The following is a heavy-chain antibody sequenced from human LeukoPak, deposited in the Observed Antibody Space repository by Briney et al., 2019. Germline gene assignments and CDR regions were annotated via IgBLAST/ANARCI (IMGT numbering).Heavy chain of an antibody. Sequence: PGGSLRLSCAASGFTFSSYAMNWVRQAPGKRLEWVSTISGSGNYTYYADSVKGRFSISRDNSKNTLYLQMNSPRAEDTAVYYCAKDLGALDTVVFFDSWGQGALLTVSS. V-gene: IGHV3-23*01. J-gene: IGHJ4*02. CDR2: ISGSGNYT. CDR3: AKDLGALDTVVFFDS. D-gene: IGHD5-18*01. CDR1: GFTFSSYA.